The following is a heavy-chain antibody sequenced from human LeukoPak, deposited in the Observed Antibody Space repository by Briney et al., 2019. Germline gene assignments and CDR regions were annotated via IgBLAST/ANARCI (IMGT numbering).Heavy chain of an antibody. J-gene: IGHJ2*01. V-gene: IGHV1-69*05. CDR2: IIPIFGTA. D-gene: IGHD6-13*01. CDR3: ARVTIAAAGTKWYFDL. CDR1: GGTFSSYA. Sequence: GASVKVSCKASGGTFSSYAISWVRQAPGQGLEWMGGIIPIFGTANYAQKFQGRVTITRDTSASTAYMELSSLRSEDTAVYYCARVTIAAAGTKWYFDLWGRGTLVTVSS.